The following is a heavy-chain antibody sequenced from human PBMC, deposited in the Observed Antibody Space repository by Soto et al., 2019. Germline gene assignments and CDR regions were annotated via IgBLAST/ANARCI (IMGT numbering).Heavy chain of an antibody. Sequence: QLQLQESGPGLVKPSETLSLTCTVSGGSISSSSYYWGWIRQPPGKGLEWIGSIYYSGSTYYNPSLKSRVTISVDTSKNQFSLKLSSVTAADTAVYYCARPSSGWYYYFDYWGQGTLVTVSS. CDR2: IYYSGST. J-gene: IGHJ4*02. CDR1: GGSISSSSYY. V-gene: IGHV4-39*01. CDR3: ARPSSGWYYYFDY. D-gene: IGHD6-19*01.